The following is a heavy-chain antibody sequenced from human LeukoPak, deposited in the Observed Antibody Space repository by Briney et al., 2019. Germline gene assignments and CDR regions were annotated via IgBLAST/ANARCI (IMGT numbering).Heavy chain of an antibody. Sequence: GASVKVSCKASGYTFTGYYMHWVRQAPGQGLEWMGRINPNSGGTNYAQKFQGRVTMTRDTSISTAYMELSRLRSDDTAVYYCARDRTTVTKYYYYYYMDVWGKGTTVTVSS. CDR1: GYTFTGYY. V-gene: IGHV1-2*06. J-gene: IGHJ6*03. D-gene: IGHD4-17*01. CDR3: ARDRTTVTKYYYYYYMDV. CDR2: INPNSGGT.